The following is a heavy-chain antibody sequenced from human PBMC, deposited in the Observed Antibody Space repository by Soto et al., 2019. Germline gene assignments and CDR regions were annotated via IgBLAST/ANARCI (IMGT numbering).Heavy chain of an antibody. CDR2: IGRTNNT. Sequence: GGSLRLSCAASGFTFSNSAMTWVRQALGKGPEWVSSIGRTNNTHYADSVKGRFAISRDNSQNTLYLQMNSLTAEDTAVYFCANVDAYRYRTAHWGQGTLGTVSS. D-gene: IGHD3-16*02. V-gene: IGHV3-23*01. CDR1: GFTFSNSA. CDR3: ANVDAYRYRTAH. J-gene: IGHJ4*02.